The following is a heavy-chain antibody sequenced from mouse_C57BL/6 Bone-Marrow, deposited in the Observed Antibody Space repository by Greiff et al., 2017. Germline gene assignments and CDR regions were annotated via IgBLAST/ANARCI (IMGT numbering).Heavy chain of an antibody. Sequence: VQLKQSVAELVRPGASVKLSCTASGFNFNNSYMHWVKQRPEQGLEWIGRIDPATGNTKYAPKFHGKATITVDKSSNTAYLQLSSLTSEDTAIYYYAGLLQRDHYYAMDYGGQGTSVTVSA. CDR3: AGLLQRDHYYAMDY. J-gene: IGHJ4*01. D-gene: IGHD2-12*01. CDR2: IDPATGNT. V-gene: IGHV14-3*01. CDR1: GFNFNNSY.